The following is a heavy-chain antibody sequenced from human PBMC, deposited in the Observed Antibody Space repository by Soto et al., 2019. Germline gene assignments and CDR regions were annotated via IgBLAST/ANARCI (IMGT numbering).Heavy chain of an antibody. CDR1: GFTFSDYY. CDR2: ISSSGSTI. Sequence: PGGSLRLSCAASGFTFSDYYMSWIRQAPGKGLEWVSYISSSGSTIYYADSVKGRFTISRDNAKNSLYLQMNSLRAEDMAVYYCARSVAFYSGYDSGYWGQGTLVTVSS. J-gene: IGHJ4*02. D-gene: IGHD5-12*01. CDR3: ARSVAFYSGYDSGY. V-gene: IGHV3-11*01.